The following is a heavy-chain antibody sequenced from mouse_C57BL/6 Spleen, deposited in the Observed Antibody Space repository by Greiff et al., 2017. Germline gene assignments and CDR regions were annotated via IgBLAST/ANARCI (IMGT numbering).Heavy chain of an antibody. CDR3: ARQGVIFYFDY. CDR2: ISGGGGNT. V-gene: IGHV5-9*01. CDR1: GFTFSSYT. Sequence: DVKLVESGGGLVKPGGSLKLSCAASGFTFSSYTMSWVRQTPEKRLEWVATISGGGGNTYYPDSVKGRFTISRDNAKNTLYLQMSSLRSEDTALYYCARQGVIFYFDYWGQGTTLTVSS. D-gene: IGHD2-2*01. J-gene: IGHJ2*01.